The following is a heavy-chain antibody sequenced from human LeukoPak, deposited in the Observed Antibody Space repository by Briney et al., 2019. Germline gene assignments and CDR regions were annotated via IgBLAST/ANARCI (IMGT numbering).Heavy chain of an antibody. D-gene: IGHD2-2*01. V-gene: IGHV4-30-4*08. CDR1: SGSINSGDYY. CDR3: ASVVPAAYYFDY. Sequence: SQTLSLTCTVSSGSINSGDYYWSWICQPPGKGLEWIGYIYYSGSTYYNPSLKSRVTISVDTSKNQFSLKLSSVTAADTAVYYCASVVPAAYYFDYWGQGTLVTVSS. J-gene: IGHJ4*02. CDR2: IYYSGST.